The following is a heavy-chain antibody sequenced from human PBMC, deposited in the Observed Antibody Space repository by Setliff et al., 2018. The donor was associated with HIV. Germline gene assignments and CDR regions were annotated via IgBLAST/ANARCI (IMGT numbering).Heavy chain of an antibody. CDR3: ARSAIFGVV. V-gene: IGHV3-23*01. CDR2: ISGSGHNS. J-gene: IGHJ4*02. D-gene: IGHD3-3*01. CDR1: GFTFQNFA. Sequence: GGSLRLSCIASGFTFQNFAMNWVRHFPGKGLEWVAAISGSGHNSTYSDSVKGRFTISRDNSNKTLHLQLTRLRVEDTAVYYCARSAIFGVVWGQGTQVTVSS.